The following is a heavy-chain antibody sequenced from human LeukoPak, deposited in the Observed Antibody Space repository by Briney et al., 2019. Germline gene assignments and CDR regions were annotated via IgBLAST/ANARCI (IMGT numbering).Heavy chain of an antibody. D-gene: IGHD5-24*01. V-gene: IGHV4-59*01. CDR1: GGSISSYY. J-gene: IGHJ5*02. CDR2: IYYSGST. Sequence: SETLSLTCTVSGGSISSYYWSWIRQPPGKGLEWIGYIYYSGSTNYNPSLKSRVTISVDTSKNQFSLKLSSVAAADTAVYYCARTEMATTVDGWFDPWGQGTLVTVSS. CDR3: ARTEMATTVDGWFDP.